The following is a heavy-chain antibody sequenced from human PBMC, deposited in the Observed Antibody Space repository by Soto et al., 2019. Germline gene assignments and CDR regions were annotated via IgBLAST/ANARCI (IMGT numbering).Heavy chain of an antibody. V-gene: IGHV4-4*02. J-gene: IGHJ5*02. D-gene: IGHD6-13*01. Sequence: SETLSLTCAVSGGSISSSNWWSWVRQPPGKGLEWIGEIYHSGSTNYNPSLKSRVTISVDKSKNQFSLKLSSVTAADTAVYYCAQTLGIAAAASDWFDPWGQGTLVTVSS. CDR3: AQTLGIAAAASDWFDP. CDR1: GGSISSSNW. CDR2: IYHSGST.